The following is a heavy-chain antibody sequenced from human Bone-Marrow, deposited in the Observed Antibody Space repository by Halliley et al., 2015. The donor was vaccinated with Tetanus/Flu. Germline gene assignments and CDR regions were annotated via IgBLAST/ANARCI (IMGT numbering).Heavy chain of an antibody. CDR2: IDYSGST. V-gene: IGHV4-59*08. CDR1: GGSISSHF. CDR3: ARGRHYDFWSGFDATYYFDF. Sequence: TLSLTCTVSGGSISSHFWSWIRQPPGKGLEWIGYIDYSGSTDYNPSLKSRVTISVDTSKSHFSLNLNSVTAADTAVHYCARGRHYDFWSGFDATYYFDFWGQGALVTVSS. D-gene: IGHD3-3*01. J-gene: IGHJ4*02.